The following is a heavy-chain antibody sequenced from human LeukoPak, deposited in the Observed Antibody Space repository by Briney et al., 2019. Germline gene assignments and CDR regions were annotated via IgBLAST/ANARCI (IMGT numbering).Heavy chain of an antibody. CDR1: GFTVRSNY. D-gene: IGHD2-2*01. Sequence: GGSLRLSCAASGFTVRSNYMTWVRQAPGKGLEWVSVLYGGGSTYYADSVKGRFTISRDNSKNTLYLQMNSLRAEDTAVYYCAGLCGSISCPEVVGHWGQGTLVTVSP. V-gene: IGHV3-66*02. CDR3: AGLCGSISCPEVVGH. J-gene: IGHJ4*02. CDR2: LYGGGST.